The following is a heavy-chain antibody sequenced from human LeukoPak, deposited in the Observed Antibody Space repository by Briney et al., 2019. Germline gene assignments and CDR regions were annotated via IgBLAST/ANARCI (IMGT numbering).Heavy chain of an antibody. CDR1: GFTVSSNY. V-gene: IGHV3-7*01. CDR2: INQDGSTK. J-gene: IGHJ4*02. Sequence: PGGSLRLSCAASGFTVSSNYMSWVRQAPGEGLEWVANINQDGSTKYYVDSVRGRFTISRDNTKNSVFLQMNSLRAEDTAVYYCARVGYSSSSIDYWGQGTLVTVSS. CDR3: ARVGYSSSSIDY. D-gene: IGHD6-6*01.